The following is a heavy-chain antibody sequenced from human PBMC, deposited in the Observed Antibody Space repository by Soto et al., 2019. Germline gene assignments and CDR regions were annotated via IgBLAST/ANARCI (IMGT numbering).Heavy chain of an antibody. J-gene: IGHJ4*02. Sequence: ASVKVSCKASGYTFTGYYMHWVRQAPGQGLEWMGWINPNSGGTNYAQKFQGRVTMTRDTSISTAYMELSRLRSDDTAVYYCARAPTYSSSPALFDYWGQGTLVTVSS. CDR2: INPNSGGT. CDR3: ARAPTYSSSPALFDY. D-gene: IGHD6-6*01. CDR1: GYTFTGYY. V-gene: IGHV1-2*02.